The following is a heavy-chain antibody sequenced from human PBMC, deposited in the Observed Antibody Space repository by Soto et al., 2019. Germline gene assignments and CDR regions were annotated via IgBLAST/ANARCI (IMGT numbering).Heavy chain of an antibody. V-gene: IGHV1-2*04. J-gene: IGHJ3*02. CDR1: GYTFTGYY. D-gene: IGHD3-10*01. CDR2: INPNSGGT. CDR3: ARGTTITMVRGVISHDAFDI. Sequence: ASVKVSCKASGYTFTGYYMHWVRQAPGQGLEWMGWINPNSGGTNYAQKFQGWVTMTRDTSISTAYMELSRLRSDDTAVYHCARGTTITMVRGVISHDAFDIWGQGTMVTVSS.